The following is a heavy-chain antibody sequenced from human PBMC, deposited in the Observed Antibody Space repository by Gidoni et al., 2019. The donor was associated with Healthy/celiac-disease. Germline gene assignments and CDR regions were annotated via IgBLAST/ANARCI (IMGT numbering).Heavy chain of an antibody. J-gene: IGHJ6*03. CDR1: GGSFSGYY. CDR2: INHSGST. CDR3: AIGSGSYYYYMDV. V-gene: IGHV4-34*01. Sequence: QVQLQQWGAGLLKPPETRSLTCAVDGGSFSGYYWSWIRQPPGKGLEWIGEINHSGSTNYNPSLKSRVTISVDTSKNQFSLKLSSVTAADTAVYYCAIGSGSYYYYMDVWGKGTTVTVSS. D-gene: IGHD3-10*01.